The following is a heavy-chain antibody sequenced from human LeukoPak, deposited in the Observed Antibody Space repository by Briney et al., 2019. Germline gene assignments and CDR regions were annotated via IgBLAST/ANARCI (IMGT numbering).Heavy chain of an antibody. Sequence: GGSLRLSRVPSVYTLSDCGMTWVPQRLGKGVEGVSAIISSGGSTHYADSVKGRFTISRDNSKNTLFLKINGLGGEDTAVYYCAKGACTDTNCHDLASGYHLDYQLDVWGKGTTVTVSS. J-gene: IGHJ6*04. CDR1: VYTLSDCG. V-gene: IGHV3-23*01. D-gene: IGHD2-8*02. CDR3: AKGACTDTNCHDLASGYHLDYQLDV. CDR2: IISSGGST.